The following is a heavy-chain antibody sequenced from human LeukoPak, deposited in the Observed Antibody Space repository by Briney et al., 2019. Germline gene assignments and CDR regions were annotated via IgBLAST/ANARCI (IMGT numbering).Heavy chain of an antibody. D-gene: IGHD4-11*01. CDR2: IYYSGST. CDR3: ARHVSDSNFYYYYYMDV. Sequence: SETLSLTCTVSGGSVSSSSYYWGWIRQPPGKGLEWIGSIYYSGSTYYNPSLKSRVTISVDMSKNQFSLKLSSVTAADTAVYYCARHVSDSNFYYYYYMDVWGKGTTVTVPS. V-gene: IGHV4-39*01. CDR1: GGSVSSSSYY. J-gene: IGHJ6*03.